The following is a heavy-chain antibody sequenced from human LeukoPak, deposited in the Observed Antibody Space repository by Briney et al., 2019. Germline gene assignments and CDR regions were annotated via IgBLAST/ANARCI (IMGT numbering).Heavy chain of an antibody. D-gene: IGHD6-19*01. V-gene: IGHV3-48*03. CDR3: AKDDGIAVAGTGGYFDY. J-gene: IGHJ4*02. CDR1: GFTFSSYE. CDR2: ISSSGSTI. Sequence: GGSLRLSCAASGFTFSSYEMNWVRQAPGEGLEWVSYISSSGSTIYYADSVKGRFTISRDNSKNTLYLQMNSLRAEDTAVYYCAKDDGIAVAGTGGYFDYWGQGTLVTVSS.